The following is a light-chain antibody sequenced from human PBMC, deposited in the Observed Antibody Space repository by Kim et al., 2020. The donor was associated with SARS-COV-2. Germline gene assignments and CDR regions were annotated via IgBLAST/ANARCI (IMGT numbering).Light chain of an antibody. CDR3: HVWDSNTAV. CDR2: RNG. J-gene: IGLJ3*02. Sequence: VALGQTARIASSGSGIEAKGVHWYQQKPDEAPVLIFYRNGRRPAVTPERFAGSNSGNTATLTISRAQAGEEADYYSHVWDSNTAVFGGGTQLTVL. CDR1: GIEAKG. V-gene: IGLV3-9*01.